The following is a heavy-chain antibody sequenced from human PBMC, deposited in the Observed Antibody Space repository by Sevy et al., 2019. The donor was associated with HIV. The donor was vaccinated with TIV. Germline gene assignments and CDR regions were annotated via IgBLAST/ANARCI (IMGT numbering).Heavy chain of an antibody. D-gene: IGHD3-22*01. V-gene: IGHV3-23*01. CDR2: ISGFGNT. Sequence: GGSLRLSCAASGFTFNTHVMNWVRQAPGKGLEWVSSISGFGNTYYADSVRGRFTISRDNAKNTLYLQMNSLRADHTAVYYCAKVLNPALESMMEVTVRSLKGFDVWGQGTMVTVSS. CDR1: GFTFNTHV. J-gene: IGHJ3*01. CDR3: AKVLNPALESMMEVTVRSLKGFDV.